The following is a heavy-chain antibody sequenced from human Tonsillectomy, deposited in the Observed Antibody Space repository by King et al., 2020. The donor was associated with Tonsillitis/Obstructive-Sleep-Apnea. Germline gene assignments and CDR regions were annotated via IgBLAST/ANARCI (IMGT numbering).Heavy chain of an antibody. CDR3: AKEKYSGYVTDFDY. D-gene: IGHD5-12*01. J-gene: IGHJ4*02. CDR2: ISGTGGST. V-gene: IGHV3-23*04. CDR1: GFTFSNYA. Sequence: VQLVESGGGLVPPGGSLRLSCEASGFTFSNYAMTWVRQAPGKGLEWVSAISGTGGSTYYADSMQGRFTISRDNSKNTLYLQMNSLRAEDTAVYYCAKEKYSGYVTDFDYWGQGTLVTVSS.